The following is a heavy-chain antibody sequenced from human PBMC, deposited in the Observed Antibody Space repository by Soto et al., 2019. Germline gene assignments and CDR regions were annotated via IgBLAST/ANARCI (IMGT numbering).Heavy chain of an antibody. CDR2: ISYGGST. CDR3: SRGILV. CDR1: GGSINSGGYC. J-gene: IGHJ4*02. V-gene: IGHV4-31*03. Sequence: QVQLQESGTGLVKPSQTLSLTCTVSGGSINSGGYCWSWIRQHPGKGLDWIGCISYGGSTSYNLSLKSRVTISVDTSKTQFSLKLTSVTAADTAVFYCSRGILVWGQGALITVSS. D-gene: IGHD5-18*01.